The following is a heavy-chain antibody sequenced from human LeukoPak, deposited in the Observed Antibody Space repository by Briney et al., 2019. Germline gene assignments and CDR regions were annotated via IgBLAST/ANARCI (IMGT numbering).Heavy chain of an antibody. V-gene: IGHV1-2*02. CDR1: GYTFSDYY. CDR2: ISPKSGGT. J-gene: IGHJ4*02. D-gene: IGHD3-3*01. Sequence: ASVTVSCKASGYTFSDYYIHWVRQAPGQGPEWMGWISPKSGGTNYAQNFQGRVTMTRDTSINTAYMELSRLRPVDTAVCYCVRHNYDFDFDSWGQGALVTVSS. CDR3: VRHNYDFDFDS.